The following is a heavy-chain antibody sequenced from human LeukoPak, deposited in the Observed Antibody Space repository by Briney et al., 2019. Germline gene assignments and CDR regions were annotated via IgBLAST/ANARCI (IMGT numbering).Heavy chain of an antibody. D-gene: IGHD3-3*01. V-gene: IGHV4-39*01. Sequence: SETLSLTCTVSGGSISSSSYYWGWIRQPPGKGLEWIGSIYYSGSTYYNPSLKSRVTISVDTSKNQFSLKLSSVTAADTAVYYCASFLRFLEWSLDYWGQGTLVTVSS. CDR1: GGSISSSSYY. CDR3: ASFLRFLEWSLDY. CDR2: IYYSGST. J-gene: IGHJ4*02.